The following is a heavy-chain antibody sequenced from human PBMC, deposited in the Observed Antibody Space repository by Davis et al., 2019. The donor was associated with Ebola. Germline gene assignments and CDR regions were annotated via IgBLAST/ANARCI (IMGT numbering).Heavy chain of an antibody. CDR3: ARDPPVSMGSDAFDI. D-gene: IGHD2-8*01. CDR2: ISTSGSTI. Sequence: GESLKISCLASGFTFGSYNMNWVRQTPGKGLEWVSYISTSGSTIYYADSVKGRFTISRGNAKNSLYLQMNSLRDEDTAVYYCARDPPVSMGSDAFDIWGRGTMVTVSS. CDR1: GFTFGSYN. J-gene: IGHJ3*02. V-gene: IGHV3-48*02.